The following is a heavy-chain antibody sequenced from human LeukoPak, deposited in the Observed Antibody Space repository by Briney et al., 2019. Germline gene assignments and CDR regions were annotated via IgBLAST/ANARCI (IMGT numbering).Heavy chain of an antibody. V-gene: IGHV3-48*02. D-gene: IGHD3-3*01. CDR3: ARDEVLEWSPAFDI. Sequence: GGSLRLSCVASGFTFSSYSMDWVRQAPGKGLEWVSYISSSSSTTYYADSVKGRFTISRDNAKNSLYLQMNSLRDEDTAVYYCARDEVLEWSPAFDIWGQGTMVTVSS. CDR2: ISSSSSTT. J-gene: IGHJ3*02. CDR1: GFTFSSYS.